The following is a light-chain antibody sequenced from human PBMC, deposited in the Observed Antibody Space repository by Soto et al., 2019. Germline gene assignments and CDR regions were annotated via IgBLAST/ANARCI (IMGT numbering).Light chain of an antibody. CDR3: HQYDTWPYT. CDR1: QRIITH. J-gene: IGKJ2*01. V-gene: IGKV3-15*01. Sequence: EIVMTQSPATLSVSPGERATLSCRASQRIITHVAWYQQKGGQAPRLFIYNAATRATGIPARFSGSGSGTEFTLTISSLQSADFAVYYCHQYDTWPYTFGQGTKLEIK. CDR2: NAA.